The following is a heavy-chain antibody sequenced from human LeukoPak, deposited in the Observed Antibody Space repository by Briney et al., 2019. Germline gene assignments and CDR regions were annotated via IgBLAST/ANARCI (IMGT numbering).Heavy chain of an antibody. CDR3: AKDATYYYDSSGYSHKYYFDY. CDR2: ISYDGSNK. J-gene: IGHJ4*02. D-gene: IGHD3-22*01. CDR1: GFTFSSYG. V-gene: IGHV3-30*18. Sequence: GGSLRLSCAASGFTFSSYGMHWVRQAPGKGLEWVAVISYDGSNKYYADSVKGRFTISRDNSKNTLYLQMNSLRAEDTAVYYCAKDATYYYDSSGYSHKYYFDYWGQGTLVTVSS.